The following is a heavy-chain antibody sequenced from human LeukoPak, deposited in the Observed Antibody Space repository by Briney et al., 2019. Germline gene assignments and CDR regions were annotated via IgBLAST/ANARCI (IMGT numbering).Heavy chain of an antibody. D-gene: IGHD1-26*01. CDR3: ARQSRGYYYAKPEDWFDP. J-gene: IGHJ5*02. V-gene: IGHV4-39*01. CDR2: IYYSGST. Sequence: PSETLSPSCTVSGGSISSSSYYWGWIRQPPGKGLEWIGSIYYSGSTYYNPSLKSRVTISVDTSKNQFSLKLSSVTAADTAVYYCARQSRGYYYAKPEDWFDPWGQGTLVTVSS. CDR1: GGSISSSSYY.